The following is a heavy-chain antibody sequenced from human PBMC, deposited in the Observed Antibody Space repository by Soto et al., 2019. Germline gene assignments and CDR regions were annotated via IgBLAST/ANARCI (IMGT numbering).Heavy chain of an antibody. CDR3: ARVDYSNYYYYYMDV. D-gene: IGHD4-4*01. Sequence: GGSLRLSCAASGFTVSSNYMSWVRQAPGKGLEWVSVIYSGGSTYYADSVKGRFTISRDNSKNTLYLQMNSLRAEDTAVYYCARVDYSNYYYYYMDVWGKGTTVTVSS. CDR2: IYSGGST. J-gene: IGHJ6*03. V-gene: IGHV3-66*01. CDR1: GFTVSSNY.